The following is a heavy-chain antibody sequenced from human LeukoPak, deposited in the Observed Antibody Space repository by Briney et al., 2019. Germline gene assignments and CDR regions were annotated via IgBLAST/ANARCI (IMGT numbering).Heavy chain of an antibody. CDR2: ISGDGVST. CDR1: GLPIGDFA. Sequence: GGSLRLSCVASGLPIGDFAMHWVRQAPGQGLEWVSLISGDGVSTFFTDSVKGRFSISRDNSKNSLFLEISSLRTEDTAMYYCARESGKFDYWGQGTLVAVSS. V-gene: IGHV3-43*02. J-gene: IGHJ4*02. CDR3: ARESGKFDY.